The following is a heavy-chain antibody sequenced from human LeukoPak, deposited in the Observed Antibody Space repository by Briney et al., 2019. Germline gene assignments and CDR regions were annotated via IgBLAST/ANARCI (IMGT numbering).Heavy chain of an antibody. CDR1: GIIFSHHA. Sequence: PGGSLRLSCTVSGIIFSHHAISWVRQAPGKGLEWVSAISGSGDTTYYADSVKGRFTIFRENSKNTLSLLLTGLRPDDTAVYYCAKEDTTGKMPVLDYWGQGTLVTVSS. D-gene: IGHD1-1*01. J-gene: IGHJ4*02. CDR2: ISGSGDTT. CDR3: AKEDTTGKMPVLDY. V-gene: IGHV3-23*01.